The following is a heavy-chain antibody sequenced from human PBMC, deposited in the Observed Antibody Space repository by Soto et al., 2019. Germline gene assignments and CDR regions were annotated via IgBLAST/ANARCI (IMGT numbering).Heavy chain of an antibody. D-gene: IGHD6-19*01. CDR2: IYYTGST. Sequence: PSETLSLTCSVPGGSISSYYWSWIRQPPGKGLEWIGYIYYTGSTSYNPSLKSRVTISVDTSKNQFSLKLYSVTAADTAVYYCARSFGWYAIDQWGQGTLVTVS. J-gene: IGHJ4*02. CDR3: ARSFGWYAIDQ. CDR1: GGSISSYY. V-gene: IGHV4-59*01.